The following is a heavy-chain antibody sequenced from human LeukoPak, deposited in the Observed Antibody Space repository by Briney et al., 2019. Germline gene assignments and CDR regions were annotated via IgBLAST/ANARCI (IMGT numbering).Heavy chain of an antibody. D-gene: IGHD4-23*01. CDR2: IYYSGST. V-gene: IGHV4-30-4*01. Sequence: SETLSLTCTVSGGSISSGDYFWSWIRQPPGKGLEWIGYIYYSGSTYYNPSLKSRVTISVDTSKNQFSLKLSSVTAADTAVYYCARGHSYGGIDYWGQGTLVTVSS. CDR1: GGSISSGDYF. CDR3: ARGHSYGGIDY. J-gene: IGHJ4*02.